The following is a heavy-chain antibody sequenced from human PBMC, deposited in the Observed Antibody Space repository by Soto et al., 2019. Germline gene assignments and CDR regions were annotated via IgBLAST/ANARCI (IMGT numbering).Heavy chain of an antibody. Sequence: QVQLVESGGGVVQPGRSLRLSCAASGFIFSSYGMHWVRQAPGKGLEWVAVISYDGSNKYYADSVKGRFTISRDNSKNTLYLQMNSLRAEDTAVYYCANVGIRRYGMDVWGQGTTVTVSS. CDR1: GFIFSSYG. CDR3: ANVGIRRYGMDV. J-gene: IGHJ6*02. D-gene: IGHD3-10*01. V-gene: IGHV3-30*18. CDR2: ISYDGSNK.